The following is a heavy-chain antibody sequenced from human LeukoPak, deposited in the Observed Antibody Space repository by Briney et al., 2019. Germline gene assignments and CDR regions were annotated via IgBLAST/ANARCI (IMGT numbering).Heavy chain of an antibody. CDR3: AKDSRKYYYDSSCYYPWYFDL. V-gene: IGHV1-18*01. D-gene: IGHD3-22*01. CDR2: ISAYNGNT. Sequence: ASVKVSCKASGYTFTSYGISWVRQAPGQGLEWMGWISAYNGNTNYSQKLQGRVTMTTDTSTSTAYMELRSLRSDDTAVDYCAKDSRKYYYDSSCYYPWYFDLWGRGTLVTVSS. CDR1: GYTFTSYG. J-gene: IGHJ2*01.